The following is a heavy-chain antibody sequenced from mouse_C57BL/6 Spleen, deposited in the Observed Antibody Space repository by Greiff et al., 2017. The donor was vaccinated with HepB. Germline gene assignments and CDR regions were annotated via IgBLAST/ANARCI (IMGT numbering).Heavy chain of an antibody. D-gene: IGHD1-1*01. CDR3: ARERLLLRYFDY. J-gene: IGHJ2*01. V-gene: IGHV3-6*01. CDR1: GYSITSGYY. CDR2: ISYDGSN. Sequence: EVKLVESGPGLVKPSQSLSLTCSVTGYSITSGYYWNWIRQFPGNKLEWMGYISYDGSNNYNPSLKNRISITRDTSKNQFFLKLNSVTTEDTATYYCARERLLLRYFDYWGQGTTLTVSS.